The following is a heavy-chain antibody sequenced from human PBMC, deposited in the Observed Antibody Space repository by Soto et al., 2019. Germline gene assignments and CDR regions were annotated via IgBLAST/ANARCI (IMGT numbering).Heavy chain of an antibody. CDR2: ISYDGSNK. D-gene: IGHD4-4*01. CDR3: ARVGQAHDYSNQYYYYYGMDV. J-gene: IGHJ6*02. CDR1: GFTFSSYA. Sequence: PGGSLRLSCAASGFTFSSYAMHWVRQAPGKGLEWVAVISYDGSNKYYADSVKGQFTISRDNSKNTLYLQMNSLRAEDTAVYYCARVGQAHDYSNQYYYYYGMDVWGQGTTVTVSS. V-gene: IGHV3-30-3*01.